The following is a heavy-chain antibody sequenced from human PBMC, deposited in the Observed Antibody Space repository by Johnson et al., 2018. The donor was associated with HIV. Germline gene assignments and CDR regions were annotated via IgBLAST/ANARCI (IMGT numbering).Heavy chain of an antibody. CDR1: GFTFSDFY. CDR3: ARGGSDVFDI. J-gene: IGHJ3*02. V-gene: IGHV3-11*04. Sequence: QVQLAESGGDLVKPGGSLRLSCTASGFTFSDFYMSWIRQAPGKGLVWVSYISSSRSTIYYADSVKGRFTISRDNAKNSLYLQMNSLGADDTAVYYCARGGSDVFDIWGRGTMVTVSS. D-gene: IGHD3-16*01. CDR2: ISSSRSTI.